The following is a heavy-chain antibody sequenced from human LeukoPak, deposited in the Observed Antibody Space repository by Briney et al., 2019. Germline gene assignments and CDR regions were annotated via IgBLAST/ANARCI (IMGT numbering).Heavy chain of an antibody. CDR2: ISGSGGST. CDR1: GFTFSSYA. D-gene: IGHD5-24*01. CDR3: AKDSVEMATILYLDAFDI. Sequence: GGSLRLSCAASGFTFSSYAMSWVRQAPGKGLEWVSAISGSGGSTYYADSVKGRFTISRDNSKNTLYLQMNSLRAEDTAVYYCAKDSVEMATILYLDAFDIWGQGTMVTVSS. V-gene: IGHV3-23*01. J-gene: IGHJ3*02.